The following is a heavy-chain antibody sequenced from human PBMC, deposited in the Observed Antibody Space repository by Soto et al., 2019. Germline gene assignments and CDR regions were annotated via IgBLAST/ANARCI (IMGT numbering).Heavy chain of an antibody. V-gene: IGHV2-5*02. Sequence: SGPTLVNPTPTLPLTCTFSGFSLSTSGVGVGWIRQPPVKALEWLALIYCDDDKRYSPSLKSRLTITKDTSKNQVVLTRTNMDSVDTATYYCAHRSPGPQWELYNFDYWGQGTLVTVSS. CDR3: AHRSPGPQWELYNFDY. CDR2: IYCDDDK. J-gene: IGHJ4*02. D-gene: IGHD1-26*01. CDR1: GFSLSTSGVG.